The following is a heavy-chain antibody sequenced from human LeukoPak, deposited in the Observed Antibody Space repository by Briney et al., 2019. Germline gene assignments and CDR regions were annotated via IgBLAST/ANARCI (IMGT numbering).Heavy chain of an antibody. CDR2: IRYDGSNK. CDR1: GFTFSSYG. V-gene: IGHV3-30*02. Sequence: GGSLRLSCAASGFTFSSYGMHWVRQAPGKGLEWVAFIRYDGSNKYYADSVKGRFTISRDNSKNTLYLQMNSLRAEDTAEYYCAEDQGYYGSGSYYSYYYYYYGMDVWGQGTTVTVSS. CDR3: AEDQGYYGSGSYYSYYYYYYGMDV. J-gene: IGHJ6*02. D-gene: IGHD3-10*01.